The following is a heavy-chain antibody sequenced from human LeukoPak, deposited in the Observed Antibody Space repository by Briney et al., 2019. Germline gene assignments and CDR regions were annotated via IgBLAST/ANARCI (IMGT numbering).Heavy chain of an antibody. CDR2: ISSSGSTI. D-gene: IGHD4-17*01. CDR3: ARDLGDDYGDYGPPDY. Sequence: PGGSLRLSCAASGFTFSSYEMNWVRQAPGKGLEWVSYISSSGSTIYYADSVKGRFTISRDNAKNSLYLQMNSLRAEDTAVYYCARDLGDDYGDYGPPDYWGQGTLVTVSS. CDR1: GFTFSSYE. V-gene: IGHV3-48*03. J-gene: IGHJ4*02.